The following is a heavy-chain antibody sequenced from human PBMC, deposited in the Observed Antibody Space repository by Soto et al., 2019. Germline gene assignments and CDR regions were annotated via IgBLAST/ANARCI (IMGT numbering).Heavy chain of an antibody. Sequence: GGSLRLSCAASGFTFRDYAMNWVRQAPGKGLEWVADISGSGDSARHADSVKGRFIISRDNSKNTLFLHMNSLRVDDTAVYYCGKERRGSGWSVCNYWGQGTLVTVSS. J-gene: IGHJ4*02. CDR1: GFTFRDYA. CDR2: ISGSGDSA. V-gene: IGHV3-23*01. CDR3: GKERRGSGWSVCNY. D-gene: IGHD6-19*01.